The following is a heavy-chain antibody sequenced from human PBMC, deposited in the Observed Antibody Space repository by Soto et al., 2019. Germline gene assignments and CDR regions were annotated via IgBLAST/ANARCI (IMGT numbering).Heavy chain of an antibody. CDR3: ARDPQIFDD. CDR1: GYTFTSYG. Sequence: QVQLVQSGAEVKKPGASVKVSCKASGYTFTSYGISWVRQAPGQGLEWMGWISAYIGNTKSAQKFQGRVTMTTDTSTRTAAMELRSLRSDDTAVYYCARDPQIFDDWGQGTLVTVSS. V-gene: IGHV1-18*04. D-gene: IGHD3-3*01. CDR2: ISAYIGNT. J-gene: IGHJ1*01.